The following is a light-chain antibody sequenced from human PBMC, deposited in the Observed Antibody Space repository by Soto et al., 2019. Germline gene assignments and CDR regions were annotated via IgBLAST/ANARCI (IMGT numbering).Light chain of an antibody. CDR2: GAS. Sequence: EIVLTQSPGTLSLSPGERATLSCRASQTVTSNYLAWYQRKPGQAPRLLIYGASSRATDIPDRFSGSGSGTDFTLTITRLEPEDFAVYFCQQYAGSPSTFGQGTKVDIK. CDR1: QTVTSNY. CDR3: QQYAGSPST. V-gene: IGKV3-20*01. J-gene: IGKJ1*01.